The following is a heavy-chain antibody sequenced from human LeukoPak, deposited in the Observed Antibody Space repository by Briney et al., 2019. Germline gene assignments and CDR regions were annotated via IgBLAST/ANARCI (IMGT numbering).Heavy chain of an antibody. CDR3: ASNIAAVNDY. CDR2: IYYSGST. CDR1: GGSISSSSYY. V-gene: IGHV4-39*02. D-gene: IGHD6-13*01. Sequence: PSETLSLTCTVSGGSISSSSYYWGWIRRSPGKGLEWIGSIYYSGSTYNNPSLRSRITISVDTSKNHFSLKLTSVTAADTAVYYCASNIAAVNDYWGQGTLVTVSS. J-gene: IGHJ4*02.